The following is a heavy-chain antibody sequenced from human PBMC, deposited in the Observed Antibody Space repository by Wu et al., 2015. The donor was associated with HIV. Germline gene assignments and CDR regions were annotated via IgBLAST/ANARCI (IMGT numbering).Heavy chain of an antibody. J-gene: IGHJ3*01. Sequence: VRLVQSGAEVKKPGSSVKVSCKASGATFGTYGFNWVRQAPGGGLEWMGWINPNSGGTNYAQKFQAGSTMTWDTPSANSLQMDLNRLRSDDKRPNVNFYCARPGKEDTVVESAAPHLGIDAFDLWG. V-gene: IGHV1-2*02. CDR2: INPNSGGT. CDR1: GATFGTYG. CDR3: FYCARPGKEDTVVESAAPHLGIDAFDL. D-gene: IGHD2-2*01.